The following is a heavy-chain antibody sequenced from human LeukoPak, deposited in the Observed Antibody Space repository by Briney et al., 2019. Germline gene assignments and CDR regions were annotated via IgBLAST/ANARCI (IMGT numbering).Heavy chain of an antibody. J-gene: IGHJ4*02. D-gene: IGHD3-10*01. CDR2: ISSTSSYI. V-gene: IGHV3-21*01. Sequence: GGSLRLSCAASGFTFSSYSMTWVRQAPGKGLEWVSSISSTSSYIYYADSVRGRFTISRDNAKNSLFLQMNSLRAEDTAVYYCASFRSGSYFDYWGQGTLVTVSS. CDR3: ASFRSGSYFDY. CDR1: GFTFSSYS.